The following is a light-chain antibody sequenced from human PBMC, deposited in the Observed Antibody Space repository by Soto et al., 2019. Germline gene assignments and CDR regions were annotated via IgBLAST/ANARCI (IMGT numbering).Light chain of an antibody. Sequence: DIQMTQSPSTLSASVGDIVTITCRASQSISSWLAWYQQKPGKAPKLLIYKASSLESGVPSRFSGSGSGTEFTLTISRLQPDDLATYYCQQYNSFPTFGQGTKLEIK. CDR2: KAS. J-gene: IGKJ1*01. V-gene: IGKV1-5*03. CDR3: QQYNSFPT. CDR1: QSISSW.